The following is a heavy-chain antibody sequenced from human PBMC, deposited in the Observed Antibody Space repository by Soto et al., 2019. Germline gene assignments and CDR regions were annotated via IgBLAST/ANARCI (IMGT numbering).Heavy chain of an antibody. J-gene: IGHJ4*02. CDR2: IIPILGIA. V-gene: IGHV1-69*02. Sequence: SVKVSGKASVGTFSSYTISWVRQAPGQGLEWMGRIIPILGIANYAQKFQGRVTITGDISASTAYMELSILTSEDTALYYCASADTLSSGNYFDYWGQGTLDTVSS. D-gene: IGHD1-26*01. CDR3: ASADTLSSGNYFDY. CDR1: VGTFSSYT.